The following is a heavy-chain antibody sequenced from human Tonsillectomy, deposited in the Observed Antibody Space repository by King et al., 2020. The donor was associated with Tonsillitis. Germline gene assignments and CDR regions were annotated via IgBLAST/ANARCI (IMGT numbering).Heavy chain of an antibody. J-gene: IGHJ5*02. CDR2: INPNNGGT. D-gene: IGHD3-10*01. V-gene: IGHV1-2*02. CDR3: ARGGDYGSGSLNWFDP. CDR1: GYTFTGDY. Sequence: QLVQSGAEVKKPGASVKVSCKASGYTFTGDYIHWVRQAPGQGVEWVGWINPNNGGTNYAQKFQGRVTMTRDTSISTSYMDLSRLRSDDTAVYYCARGGDYGSGSLNWFDPWGQGTLVTVSS.